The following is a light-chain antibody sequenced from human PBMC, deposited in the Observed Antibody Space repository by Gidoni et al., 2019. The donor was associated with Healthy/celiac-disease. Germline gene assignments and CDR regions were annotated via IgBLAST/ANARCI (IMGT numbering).Light chain of an antibody. Sequence: AIQLTQSPSSLSASVGDRVTITCRASQGISSALAWYQQKPGKAPKLLIYDASSLESGVPARFSGSGSGTDFTLTISSLQPEDFATYYGQQFNSYRTFGQGTRLEIK. CDR2: DAS. V-gene: IGKV1-13*02. CDR3: QQFNSYRT. J-gene: IGKJ5*01. CDR1: QGISSA.